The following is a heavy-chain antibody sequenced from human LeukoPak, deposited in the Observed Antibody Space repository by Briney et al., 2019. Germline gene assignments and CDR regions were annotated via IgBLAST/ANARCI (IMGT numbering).Heavy chain of an antibody. CDR1: GYTFTGYY. Sequence: ASVKVSCKASGYTFTGYYMHWVRQAPGQGLEWMGWINPNSGGTNYAQKFQGRVTMTRDTSISTAYMELSRLRSDDTAVYYCARGDAGIEAAGNVLNFLDYWGQGILVTVSS. V-gene: IGHV1-2*02. CDR3: ARGDAGIEAAGNVLNFLDY. CDR2: INPNSGGT. D-gene: IGHD6-13*01. J-gene: IGHJ4*02.